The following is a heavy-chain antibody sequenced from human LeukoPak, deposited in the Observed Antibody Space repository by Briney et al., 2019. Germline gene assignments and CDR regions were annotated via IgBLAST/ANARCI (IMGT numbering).Heavy chain of an antibody. CDR1: GGTFSSYA. J-gene: IGHJ4*02. CDR2: IIPIFGTA. CDR3: ARGVARQWLVIYFDY. D-gene: IGHD6-19*01. V-gene: IGHV1-69*13. Sequence: SVKVSCKASGGTFSSYAISWVRQAPGQGLEWMGGIIPIFGTANYAQKFQGRVTITADESTSTAYMELSGLRSGDTAVYYCARGVARQWLVIYFDYWGQGTLVTVSS.